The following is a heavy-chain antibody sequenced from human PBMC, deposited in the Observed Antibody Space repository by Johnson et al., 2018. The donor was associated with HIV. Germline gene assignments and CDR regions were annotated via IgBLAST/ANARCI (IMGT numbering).Heavy chain of an antibody. CDR2: IKSRTDGGTT. Sequence: VQLVESGGGLVKPGGSLRLSCAAYGFTFNNAWMNWVRQAPGKGLEWVGRIKSRTDGGTTDYAAPVKGRFTISRDDSKNTLYLQMNSLKTEDTAVYYCTTDRATYDAFDIWGQGTMVTVSS. V-gene: IGHV3-15*01. CDR1: GFTFNNAW. J-gene: IGHJ3*02. CDR3: TTDRATYDAFDI. D-gene: IGHD1-26*01.